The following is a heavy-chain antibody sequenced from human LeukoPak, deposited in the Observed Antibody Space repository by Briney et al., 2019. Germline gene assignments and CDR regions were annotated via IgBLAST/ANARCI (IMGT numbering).Heavy chain of an antibody. J-gene: IGHJ5*02. V-gene: IGHV4-31*03. CDR1: GGSISSGGYY. D-gene: IGHD2-15*01. CDR2: IYYSGST. Sequence: SETLSLTCTVSGGSISSGGYYWSWIRQHPAKGLEWIGYIYYSGSTYYNPSLKNRVTISVYTSKNPFSLKLSSVTAADTAVYYCARVHCSGGSCYSDNWFDPWGQGTLVTVSS. CDR3: ARVHCSGGSCYSDNWFDP.